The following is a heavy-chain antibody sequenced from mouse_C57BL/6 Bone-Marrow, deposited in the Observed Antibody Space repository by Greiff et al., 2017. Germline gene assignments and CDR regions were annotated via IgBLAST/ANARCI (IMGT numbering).Heavy chain of an antibody. V-gene: IGHV7-3*01. D-gene: IGHD1-1*01. CDR2: IRNKANGYTK. CDR1: GFTFTDYY. CDR3: ARYTTTVDYAMDY. J-gene: IGHJ4*01. Sequence: EVQRVESGGGLVQPGGSLSLSCAASGFTFTDYYMSWVRQPPGKALEWLGFIRNKANGYTKEYSASVKGRFTISRDNSKSILYLQMNALRAEDSATYYCARYTTTVDYAMDYWGQGTSVTVSS.